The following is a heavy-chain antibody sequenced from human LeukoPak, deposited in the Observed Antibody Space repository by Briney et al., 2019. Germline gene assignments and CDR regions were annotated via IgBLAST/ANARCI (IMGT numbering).Heavy chain of an antibody. CDR1: GYTFTSYG. CDR3: ARAGYDILTGPNAFDI. D-gene: IGHD3-9*01. Sequence: ASVKVSCKASGYTFTSYGISWVRQAPGQGLEWMGWISAYNGNTNYAQKLQGRVTMTTDTSTSTAYMELRSLRSDDTAVYYCARAGYDILTGPNAFDIWGQGTMVTVSS. CDR2: ISAYNGNT. J-gene: IGHJ3*02. V-gene: IGHV1-18*01.